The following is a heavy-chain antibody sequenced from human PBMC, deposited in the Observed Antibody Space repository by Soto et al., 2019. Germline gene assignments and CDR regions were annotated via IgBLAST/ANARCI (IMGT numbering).Heavy chain of an antibody. D-gene: IGHD6-13*01. J-gene: IGHJ5*02. CDR3: ARVTQQLVGWFDP. Sequence: QVQLVESGGGVVQPGRSLRLSCAASGFTFSSYTMHWVRQAPGKGLEWVAVISCDGSNKYYADSVKGRFTISRDNSRNTLYLQMNSLRAEDTAVYYCARVTQQLVGWFDPWGQGTLVTVSS. V-gene: IGHV3-30-3*01. CDR1: GFTFSSYT. CDR2: ISCDGSNK.